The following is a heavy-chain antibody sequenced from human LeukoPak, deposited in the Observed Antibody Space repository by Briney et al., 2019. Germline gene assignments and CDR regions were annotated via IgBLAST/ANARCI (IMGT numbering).Heavy chain of an antibody. CDR1: GGTFSSYA. CDR3: ARDIDPMVRGVLDAFDI. CDR2: ISAYNGNT. V-gene: IGHV1-18*01. Sequence: APVKVSCKASGGTFSSYAISWVRQAPGQGLEWMGWISAYNGNTNYAQKLQGRVTMTTDTSTSTAYMELSSLRSDDTAVYYCARDIDPMVRGVLDAFDIWGQGTMVTVSS. J-gene: IGHJ3*02. D-gene: IGHD3-10*01.